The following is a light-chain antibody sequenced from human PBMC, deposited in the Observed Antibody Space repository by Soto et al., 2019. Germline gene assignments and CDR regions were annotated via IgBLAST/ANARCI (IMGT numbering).Light chain of an antibody. J-gene: IGKJ5*01. Sequence: DIQMTQSPSPLSASVGDRVTITCRASQSISSHLNWYQQKPGKAPNLLIYAASSLQSGVPSRFSGSGSGPDFTLTISSLQPEDFATYYCQQSYNTPITFGQGTRLEIK. CDR3: QQSYNTPIT. V-gene: IGKV1-39*01. CDR2: AAS. CDR1: QSISSH.